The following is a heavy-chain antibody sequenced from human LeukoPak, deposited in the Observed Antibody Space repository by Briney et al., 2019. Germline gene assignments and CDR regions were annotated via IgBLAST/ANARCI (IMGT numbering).Heavy chain of an antibody. CDR3: ARSSVRVGARGAVFDY. CDR1: GYTYTSYA. J-gene: IGHJ4*02. CDR2: INAGNGNT. Sequence: ASVNVSCKASGYTYTSYAMHWVRQAPGQRLEWMGWINAGNGNTKYSQKFQGRVTITRDTSASTAYMELSSLRSEDTAVYYCARSSVRVGARGAVFDYWGQGTLVTVSS. D-gene: IGHD1-26*01. V-gene: IGHV1-3*01.